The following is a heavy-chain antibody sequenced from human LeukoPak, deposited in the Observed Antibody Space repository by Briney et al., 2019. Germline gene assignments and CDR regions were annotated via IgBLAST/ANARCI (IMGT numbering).Heavy chain of an antibody. CDR2: ISYDGSNK. D-gene: IGHD2-2*01. V-gene: IGHV3-30-3*01. CDR1: GFTFSSYA. J-gene: IGHJ6*03. Sequence: GGSLRLSCAASGFTFSSYAMHWVRQAPGKGLEWVAVISYDGSNKYYADSVKGRFTISRDNSKNTLYLQMNSLRAEDTAVYYCAREECSSTSCLLGGYYYYYMDVWGKGTTVTVSS. CDR3: AREECSSTSCLLGGYYYYYMDV.